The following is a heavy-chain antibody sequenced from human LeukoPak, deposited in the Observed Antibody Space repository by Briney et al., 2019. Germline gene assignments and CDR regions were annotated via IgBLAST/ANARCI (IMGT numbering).Heavy chain of an antibody. D-gene: IGHD1-1*01. CDR2: INPNSGGT. Sequence: PEASVKVSCKASGYTFTGYYMHWVRQAPGQGLEWMGWINPNSGGTNYAQKFQGRVTMTRDTYISTAYMELSRLRSDDTAVYYCAGELVQLELNWFDPWGQGTLVTVSS. J-gene: IGHJ5*02. CDR3: AGELVQLELNWFDP. CDR1: GYTFTGYY. V-gene: IGHV1-2*02.